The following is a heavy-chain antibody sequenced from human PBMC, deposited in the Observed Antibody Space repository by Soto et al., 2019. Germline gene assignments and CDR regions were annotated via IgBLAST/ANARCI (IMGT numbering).Heavy chain of an antibody. D-gene: IGHD2-2*02. V-gene: IGHV1-46*01. Sequence: ASVKVSCKASGYTFTSYYMHWVRQAPGQGLEWMGIINPSGGSTSYAQKFQGRVTMTRDTSTSTVYMELSSLRSEDTAVYYCATRMAARSVVPAAISDYWGQXSLVTVSS. CDR1: GYTFTSYY. CDR3: ATRMAARSVVPAAISDY. CDR2: INPSGGST. J-gene: IGHJ4*02.